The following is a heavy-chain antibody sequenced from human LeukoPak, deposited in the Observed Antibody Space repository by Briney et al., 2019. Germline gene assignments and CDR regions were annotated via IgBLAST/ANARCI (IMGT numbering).Heavy chain of an antibody. CDR2: FDPEHDET. J-gene: IGHJ6*03. CDR3: ATRRGTNRMYYYMDV. CDR1: GYILTEFS. D-gene: IGHD1-26*01. V-gene: IGHV1-24*01. Sequence: ASVKVSCTVSGYILTEFSMHWVRQAPGKGLEWMGTFDPEHDETIYAQKFQGRVTMTEDTFTGTASMELSSLRSEDTAVYYCATRRGTNRMYYYMDVWGEGTTVIVSS.